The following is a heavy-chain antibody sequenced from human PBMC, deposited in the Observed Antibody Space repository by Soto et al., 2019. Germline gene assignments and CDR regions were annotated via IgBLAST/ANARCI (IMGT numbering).Heavy chain of an antibody. CDR2: ISGSGVST. J-gene: IGHJ4*02. V-gene: IGHV3-23*01. CDR1: GFTFSSYA. D-gene: IGHD3-10*01. CDR3: AKDSFRTPIDY. Sequence: GGSLRLSCAASGFTFSSYAMSWVRQAPGKGLEWVSAISGSGVSTYYADSVKGRFTIPRDNSKNTLYLQMNSLRAEDTAVYYCAKDSFRTPIDYWGQGTLVTVSS.